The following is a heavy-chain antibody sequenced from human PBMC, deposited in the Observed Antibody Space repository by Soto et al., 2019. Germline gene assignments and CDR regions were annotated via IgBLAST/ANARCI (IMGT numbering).Heavy chain of an antibody. CDR3: AKLYWNPRYFDY. CDR1: GFTFTNVA. J-gene: IGHJ4*02. Sequence: GGSLRLSCVASGFTFTNVAMTWVRQAPGKGLEWVSSITDGGGSTDYADSVKGRFTISRDNSKSTLYLQMNNLRADDTAVYYCAKLYWNPRYFDYWGQGARVIVSS. CDR2: ITDGGGST. D-gene: IGHD1-1*01. V-gene: IGHV3-23*01.